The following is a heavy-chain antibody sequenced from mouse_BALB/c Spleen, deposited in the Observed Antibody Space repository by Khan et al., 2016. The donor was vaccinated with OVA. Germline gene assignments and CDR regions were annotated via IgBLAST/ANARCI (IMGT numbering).Heavy chain of an antibody. CDR1: GYSITSDYA. V-gene: IGHV3-2*02. CDR2: INYSGST. Sequence: EVQLVESGPGLVKPSQSLSLTCTVTGYSITSDYAWNWIRQFPGNKLEWMGYINYSGSTTYSPSLKSRISITRDTSKNQFFLQLNSVTTEDTATYYCARWFTYWGQGTLVTVSA. CDR3: ARWFTY. J-gene: IGHJ3*01.